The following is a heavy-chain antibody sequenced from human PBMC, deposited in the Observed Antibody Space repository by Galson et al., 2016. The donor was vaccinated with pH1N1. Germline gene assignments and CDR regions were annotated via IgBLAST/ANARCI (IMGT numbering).Heavy chain of an antibody. J-gene: IGHJ4*02. CDR3: ARIGYGDYVGYFDY. V-gene: IGHV2-70*01. CDR2: IDWDDNK. Sequence: ALVKPTQTLTLTCTFSGFSLSTSGMCVSWIRQPPGKALEWLALIDWDDNKYYSTSLKTRLTISKDTSKNQVVLTMTNMDPVDTATYYCARIGYGDYVGYFDYWGQGTLVTASS. CDR1: GFSLSTSGMC. D-gene: IGHD4-17*01.